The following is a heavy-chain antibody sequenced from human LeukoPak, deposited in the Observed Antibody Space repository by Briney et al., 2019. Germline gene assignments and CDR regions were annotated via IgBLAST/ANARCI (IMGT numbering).Heavy chain of an antibody. CDR2: ISAYSGNT. V-gene: IGHV1-18*01. CDR1: GYTFTSYG. J-gene: IGHJ5*02. CDR3: ARGGSGWDYNWFDP. D-gene: IGHD6-19*01. Sequence: ASVKVPCKASGYTFTSYGISWVRQAPGQGLEWMRWISAYSGNTNYAQKLQGRVTMTTDTSTSTAYMELRSLRSDDTAVYYCARGGSGWDYNWFDPWGQGTLVTVSS.